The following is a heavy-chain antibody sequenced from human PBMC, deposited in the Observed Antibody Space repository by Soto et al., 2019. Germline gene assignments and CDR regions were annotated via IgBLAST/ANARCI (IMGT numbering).Heavy chain of an antibody. D-gene: IGHD3-22*01. CDR2: IYYSGST. J-gene: IGHJ5*02. CDR1: GGSISSGGYY. V-gene: IGHV4-31*03. CDR3: ARDSSGYYQNWFDP. Sequence: LSLTCTVSGGSISSGGYYWSWIRQHPGKGLEWIGYIYYSGSTYYNPSLKSRVTISVDTSKNQFSLKLSSVTAADTAVYYCARDSSGYYQNWFDPWGQGTLVTVSS.